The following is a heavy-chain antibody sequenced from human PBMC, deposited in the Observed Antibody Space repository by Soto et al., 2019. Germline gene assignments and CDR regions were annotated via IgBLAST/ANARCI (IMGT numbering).Heavy chain of an antibody. CDR2: IYYSGST. CDR3: AGIGYCSGGSCYAFEYFQH. V-gene: IGHV4-39*01. D-gene: IGHD2-15*01. Sequence: SETLSLTCTVSGGSISSSSYYWGWIRQPPGKGLEWIGSIYYSGSTYYNPSLKSRVTISVDTSKNQFSLKLSSMTAADTAVYYCAGIGYCSGGSCYAFEYFQHWGQGTLVTVSS. CDR1: GGSISSSSYY. J-gene: IGHJ1*01.